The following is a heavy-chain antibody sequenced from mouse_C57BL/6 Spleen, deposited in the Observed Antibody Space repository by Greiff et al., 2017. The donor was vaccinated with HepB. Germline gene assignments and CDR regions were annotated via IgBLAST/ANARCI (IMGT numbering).Heavy chain of an antibody. V-gene: IGHV1-15*01. J-gene: IGHJ4*01. CDR3: TRGLSDAMDY. Sequence: VQLQQSGAELVRPGASVTLSCKASGYTFTDYEMHWVKQTPVHGLEWIGAIDPETGGTAYNQRFKGKAILTADKSSSTAYMELRSLTSEDSAVYYCTRGLSDAMDYWGQGTSVTVSS. D-gene: IGHD3-1*01. CDR1: GYTFTDYE. CDR2: IDPETGGT.